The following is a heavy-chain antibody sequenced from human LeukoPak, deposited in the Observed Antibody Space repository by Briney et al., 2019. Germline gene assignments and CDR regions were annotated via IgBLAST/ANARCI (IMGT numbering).Heavy chain of an antibody. V-gene: IGHV4-59*01. CDR2: IYYSGST. CDR1: GGSISSYY. D-gene: IGHD5-18*01. Sequence: SETLSLTCTVSGGSISSYYWSWIRQPPGKGLEWIGYIYYSGSTNYNPSLKSRVTISVDTSKNQFSLKLSSVTAADTAVYYCATSPGYSYGNWFDPWGQGTLVTVSP. J-gene: IGHJ5*02. CDR3: ATSPGYSYGNWFDP.